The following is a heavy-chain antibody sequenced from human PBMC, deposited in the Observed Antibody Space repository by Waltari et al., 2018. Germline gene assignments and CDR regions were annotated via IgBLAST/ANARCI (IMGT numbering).Heavy chain of an antibody. CDR1: GGSISSGGYS. Sequence: QVQLQESGPGLVKPSQTLSLTCTVSGGSISSGGYSWSWLLQHPGKGLEWIGYIYYSGSTYYNPSLKSRVTISVDTSKNQFSLKLSSVTAADTAVYYCARVSDSTPRDRAFDIWGQGTMVTVSS. J-gene: IGHJ3*02. D-gene: IGHD2-2*01. CDR2: IYYSGST. CDR3: ARVSDSTPRDRAFDI. V-gene: IGHV4-31*03.